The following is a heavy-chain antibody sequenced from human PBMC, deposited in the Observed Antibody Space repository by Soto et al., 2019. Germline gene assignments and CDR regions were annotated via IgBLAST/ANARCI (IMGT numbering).Heavy chain of an antibody. Sequence: QVTLKESGPVLVKPTETLTLTCTVSGFSLSNARMGVSWIRQPPGKALEWLAHIFSNDEKSYITSLKSRLTISKDTSKSQVVLTMTNMDPVDTATYYCARIPVSSNRRLGFRWFDPWGQGTLVTVSS. D-gene: IGHD4-4*01. J-gene: IGHJ5*02. CDR2: IFSNDEK. V-gene: IGHV2-26*01. CDR1: GFSLSNARMG. CDR3: ARIPVSSNRRLGFRWFDP.